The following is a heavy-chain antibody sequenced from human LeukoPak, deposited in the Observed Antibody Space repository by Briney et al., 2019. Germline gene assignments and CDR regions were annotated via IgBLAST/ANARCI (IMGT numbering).Heavy chain of an antibody. D-gene: IGHD4-17*01. V-gene: IGHV3-11*05. CDR1: GFTFSDYY. CDR3: ARAMTTADY. CDR2: ISSSSSYT. Sequence: GRSLRLSCAASGFTFSDYYMSWIRQAPGKGLEWVSYISSSSSYTNYADSVKGRFTISRDNAKNSLYLQMNSLRAEDTAVYYCARAMTTADYWGQGTLVTVSS. J-gene: IGHJ4*02.